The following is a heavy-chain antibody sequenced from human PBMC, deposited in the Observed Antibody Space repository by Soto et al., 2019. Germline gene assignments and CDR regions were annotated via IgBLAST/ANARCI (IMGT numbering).Heavy chain of an antibody. CDR3: ANGRYYYDSSGYFAY. CDR1: GFTFSSYA. Sequence: EVQLLESGGGLVQPGGSLRLSCAASGFTFSSYAMSWVRQAPGKGLEWVSAISGSGGSTYYADSVKGRFTISRDNSKNTLYLQMNSLRAEDTAVYYCANGRYYYDSSGYFAYWGQGTLVTVSS. D-gene: IGHD3-22*01. CDR2: ISGSGGST. V-gene: IGHV3-23*01. J-gene: IGHJ4*02.